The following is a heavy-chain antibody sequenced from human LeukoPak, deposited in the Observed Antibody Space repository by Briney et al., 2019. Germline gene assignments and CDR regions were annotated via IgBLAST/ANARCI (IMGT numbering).Heavy chain of an antibody. Sequence: PSETLSLTCSVSGAAISGYYWSWIRQPPGKGLEWIGYVLSNGVTDYNPSPTSRLTISVDTPKSHLSLKLRSVTTADTAVYDCARSSPVPNDWGQGTLVTASS. CDR3: ARSSPVPND. CDR1: GAAISGYY. CDR2: VLSNGVT. J-gene: IGHJ4*02. V-gene: IGHV4-59*01. D-gene: IGHD2-8*01.